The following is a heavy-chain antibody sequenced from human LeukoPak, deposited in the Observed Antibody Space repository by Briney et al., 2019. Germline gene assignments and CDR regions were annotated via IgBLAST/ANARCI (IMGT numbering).Heavy chain of an antibody. CDR3: ARDLQWPDAFDI. D-gene: IGHD6-19*01. CDR1: GYTFTGYY. J-gene: IGHJ3*02. Sequence: ASVKVSCKASGYTFTGYYMHRVRQAPGQGLGWMGWINPNSGGTNYAQKFQGRVTMTRDTSISTAYMELSRLRSDDTAVYYCARDLQWPDAFDIWGQGTMVTVSS. CDR2: INPNSGGT. V-gene: IGHV1-2*02.